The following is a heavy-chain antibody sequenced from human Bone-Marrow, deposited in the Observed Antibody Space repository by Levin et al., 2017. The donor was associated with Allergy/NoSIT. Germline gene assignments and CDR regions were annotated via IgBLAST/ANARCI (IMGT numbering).Heavy chain of an antibody. D-gene: IGHD6-19*01. J-gene: IGHJ1*01. CDR2: IHTSGGTV. V-gene: IGHV1-46*01. CDR1: GYTFTNYY. Sequence: GESLKISCKASGYTFTNYYMHWVRQAPGQGLEWMGIIHTSGGTVSYAQKFQGRVTMARDTSTSTVYMELSSLRSEDTAMYYCARDAGSTSSWSLAAYFEHWGQGTLVTVSS. CDR3: ARDAGSTSSWSLAAYFEH.